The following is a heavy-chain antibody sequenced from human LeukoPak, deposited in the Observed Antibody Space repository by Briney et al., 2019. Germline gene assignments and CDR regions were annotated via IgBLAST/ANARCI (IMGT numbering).Heavy chain of an antibody. Sequence: SETLSLTCTVSGGSISSSSYYWGWIRQPPGKGLEWIGSIYYSGSTYYNPSLRSRVTISVDTSKNQFSLKLSSVTAADTAVYYCARVEVEVTTAWFDPWGQGTLVTVSS. D-gene: IGHD2-21*02. CDR3: ARVEVEVTTAWFDP. V-gene: IGHV4-39*07. CDR1: GGSISSSSYY. CDR2: IYYSGST. J-gene: IGHJ5*02.